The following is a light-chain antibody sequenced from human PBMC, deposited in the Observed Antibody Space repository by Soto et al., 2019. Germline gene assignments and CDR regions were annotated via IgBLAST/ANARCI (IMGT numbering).Light chain of an antibody. CDR1: QSISSY. CDR3: RQRYGTPPRA. Sequence: QMNQPPASLSACVRDRVTITCRASQSISSYLNCYQQKPMKAPKLLIYAASSLQSGVPSRISGSRSATDVSLPISSLIPEDFAKVYCRQRYGTPPRAFGHGTRLEIK. J-gene: IGKJ5*01. V-gene: IGKV1-39*01. CDR2: AAS.